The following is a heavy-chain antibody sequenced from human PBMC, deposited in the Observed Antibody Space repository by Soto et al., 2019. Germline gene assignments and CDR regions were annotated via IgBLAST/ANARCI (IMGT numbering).Heavy chain of an antibody. Sequence: SVKVSCKASGGTFSSYAISWVRQAPGQGLEWMGGIIPIFGTANYAQKFQGRVTITADESTSTAYMELSSLRSEDTAVYYCARDNRITIFGAVTYGMDVWGQGTTVTVSS. D-gene: IGHD3-3*01. J-gene: IGHJ6*02. CDR3: ARDNRITIFGAVTYGMDV. V-gene: IGHV1-69*13. CDR1: GGTFSSYA. CDR2: IIPIFGTA.